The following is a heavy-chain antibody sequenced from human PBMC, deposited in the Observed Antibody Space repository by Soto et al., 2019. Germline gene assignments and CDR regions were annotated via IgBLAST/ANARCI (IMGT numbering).Heavy chain of an antibody. CDR1: GKSLSGYY. CDR3: ARHHVLDRTIAGATEF. D-gene: IGHD1-26*01. CDR2: INHSGNT. V-gene: IGHV4-34*01. J-gene: IGHJ4*02. Sequence: TLSLTCAVYGKSLSGYYWSWIRQPPGKALEWIGEINHSGNTNYNPSLKSRVTISVDTSKNQLFLNLSSVTAADTAMYYCARHHVLDRTIAGATEFWGQGTLVPVSS.